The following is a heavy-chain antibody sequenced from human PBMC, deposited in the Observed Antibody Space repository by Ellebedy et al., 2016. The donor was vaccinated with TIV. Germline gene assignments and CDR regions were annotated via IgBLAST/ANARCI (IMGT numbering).Heavy chain of an antibody. CDR2: INHGGTT. CDR1: GESFTDYY. J-gene: IGHJ4*02. V-gene: IGHV4-34*01. Sequence: SETLSLTXAVYGESFTDYYWTWIRQPPGQGLEWIGEINHGGTTNYNPSLKSRLTISVDTSKNQFSLKLSSVTAADTAVYYCARGRSDFWSGHPKVIDYWGQGTLVTVSS. CDR3: ARGRSDFWSGHPKVIDY. D-gene: IGHD3-3*01.